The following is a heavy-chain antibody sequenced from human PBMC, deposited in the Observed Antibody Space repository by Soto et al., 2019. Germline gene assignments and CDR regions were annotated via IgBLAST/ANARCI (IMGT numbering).Heavy chain of an antibody. CDR2: ISYDGSNK. CDR3: AKDLAYEGPYGMDV. D-gene: IGHD2-21*01. Sequence: GGSLRLSCAASGFTFSSYGMHWVRQAPGKGLEWVAVISYDGSNKYYADSVKGRFTISRDNSKNTLYLQMNSLRAEDTAVYYCAKDLAYEGPYGMDVWGQGTTVTVSS. V-gene: IGHV3-30*18. CDR1: GFTFSSYG. J-gene: IGHJ6*02.